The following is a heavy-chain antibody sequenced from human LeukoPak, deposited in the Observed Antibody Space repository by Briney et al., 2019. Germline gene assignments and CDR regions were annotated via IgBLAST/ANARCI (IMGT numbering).Heavy chain of an antibody. CDR2: VDPEDGET. J-gene: IGHJ6*03. CDR3: ATDQFNLLRGLRVYMDV. D-gene: IGHD3-10*01. Sequence: GASVKISCKASGYTFTDHYIHWIQQAPGKGLEWMGRVDPEDGETIYAGKFQDRVTITADTSTDTAYMELRSLRSEDTAAYYCATDQFNLLRGLRVYMDVWGKGTTVTVSS. V-gene: IGHV1-69-2*01. CDR1: GYTFTDHY.